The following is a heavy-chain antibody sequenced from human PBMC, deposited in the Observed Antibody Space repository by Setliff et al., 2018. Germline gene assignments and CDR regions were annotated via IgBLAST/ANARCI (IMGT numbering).Heavy chain of an antibody. D-gene: IGHD2-2*01. V-gene: IGHV1-18*01. CDR3: ARDRKEIVVKPPAASLDY. CDR2: ISAYNGYI. Sequence: ASVKVSCKASGYAFGSSGIRWVRQAPGQGLEWMGWISAYNGYIVYAQKFQGRVTMTTDTSTTTAYMEVRSLRSDDTAVYYCARDRKEIVVKPPAASLDYWGQGTQVTVSS. CDR1: GYAFGSSG. J-gene: IGHJ4*02.